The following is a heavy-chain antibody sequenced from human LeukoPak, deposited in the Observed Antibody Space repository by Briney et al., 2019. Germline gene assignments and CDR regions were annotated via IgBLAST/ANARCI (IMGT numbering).Heavy chain of an antibody. Sequence: ETLSLTCTVSGGSISSYYWSWIRQPPGKGLEWMGLIYPGDSQSKYSPSFQGHVTSSADTSRNAAYLQWNSLKASDTAMYYCARYNAGSLDFWGQGTMIYVSS. D-gene: IGHD3-10*01. V-gene: IGHV5-51*01. J-gene: IGHJ4*02. CDR2: IYPGDSQS. CDR3: ARYNAGSLDF. CDR1: GGSISSYY.